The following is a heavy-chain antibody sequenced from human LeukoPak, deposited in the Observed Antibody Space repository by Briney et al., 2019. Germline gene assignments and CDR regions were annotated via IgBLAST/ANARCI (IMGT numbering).Heavy chain of an antibody. CDR2: INPNSGGT. J-gene: IGHJ6*03. V-gene: IGHV1-2*02. Sequence: GASVKVSCKASGYTFTGYYMHWVRQAPGQGLEWMGWINPNSGGTNYAQKFQGRVTMTRDTSISTAYMELSRLRSDDTAVYYCARDDNWNYVLYSRPYYYYYMDVWGKGTTVTVSS. D-gene: IGHD1-7*01. CDR3: ARDDNWNYVLYSRPYYYYYMDV. CDR1: GYTFTGYY.